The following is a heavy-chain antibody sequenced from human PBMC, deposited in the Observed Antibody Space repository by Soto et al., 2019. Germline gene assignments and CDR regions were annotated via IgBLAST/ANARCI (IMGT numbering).Heavy chain of an antibody. J-gene: IGHJ4*02. CDR1: GITFVSRA. V-gene: IGHV3-23*01. CDR3: ARGSTDSYPGSRIFDF. Sequence: GGSLRLSCVASGITFVSRAMSWVRQAPGEGLEWVSTITDTGGDTKYADSVRGRFTMSRDNSKKTLYLQMNSLRAEDSALYYCARGSTDSYPGSRIFDFWGRGTLVTVSS. D-gene: IGHD3-10*01. CDR2: ITDTGGDT.